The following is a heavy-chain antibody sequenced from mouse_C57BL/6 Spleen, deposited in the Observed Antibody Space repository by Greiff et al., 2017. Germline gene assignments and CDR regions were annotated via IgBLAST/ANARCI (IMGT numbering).Heavy chain of an antibody. V-gene: IGHV1-85*01. Sequence: QVQLQQSGPELVKPGASVKLSCKASGYTFTSYDINWVKQRPGQGLEWIGWIYPRDGSTKYNEKFKGKATLTVDTSSSTAYMELHSLTSEDSAVYFCARSIYYDYLYYFDYWGKGTTLTVSS. D-gene: IGHD2-4*01. CDR1: GYTFTSYD. CDR2: IYPRDGST. CDR3: ARSIYYDYLYYFDY. J-gene: IGHJ2*01.